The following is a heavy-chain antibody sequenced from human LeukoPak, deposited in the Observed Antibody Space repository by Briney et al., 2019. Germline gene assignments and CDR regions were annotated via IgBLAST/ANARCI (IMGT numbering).Heavy chain of an antibody. CDR3: ARVSSSWYYFDY. CDR2: IYYSGNT. D-gene: IGHD6-13*01. J-gene: IGHJ4*02. Sequence: SETLSLTCTVSGGSISSSSSYYWGWIRQPPGTGLEWIGTIYYSGNTYYNPSLKSRVTISVDTSKNQFSLKLSSVTAADTAVYYCARVSSSWYYFDYWGQGTLVTVSS. V-gene: IGHV4-39*07. CDR1: GGSISSSSSYY.